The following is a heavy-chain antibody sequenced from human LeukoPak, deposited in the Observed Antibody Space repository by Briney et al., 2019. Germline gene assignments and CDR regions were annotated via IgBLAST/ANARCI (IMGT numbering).Heavy chain of an antibody. J-gene: IGHJ6*02. D-gene: IGHD3-22*01. CDR2: IYPRDSDT. V-gene: IGHV5-51*01. CDR1: GDSFTSYW. CDR3: ASIKNYYDSSGYSYYGMDV. Sequence: GESLKISCKGSGDSFTSYWIGWVRQMPGKGLEWMGIIYPRDSDTRYSPSFQGHVTISGDKSISTPHLQWRSLNASPTGMYYCASIKNYYDSSGYSYYGMDVWGQGTTVNVSS.